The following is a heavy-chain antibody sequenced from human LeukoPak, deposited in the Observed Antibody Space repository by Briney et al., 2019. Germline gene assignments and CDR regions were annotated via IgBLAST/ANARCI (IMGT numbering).Heavy chain of an antibody. CDR2: INSDGSST. Sequence: GGSLRLSCAASGFTFSNHWMHWVRQVPGKGLVWISRINSDGSSTSYADSVKGRFTISRDNAKNTLYLQMNSLRAEDTAVHYCARATSYNNYGMDVWGQGTTVTVSS. V-gene: IGHV3-74*01. D-gene: IGHD1-14*01. CDR1: GFTFSNHW. CDR3: ARATSYNNYGMDV. J-gene: IGHJ6*02.